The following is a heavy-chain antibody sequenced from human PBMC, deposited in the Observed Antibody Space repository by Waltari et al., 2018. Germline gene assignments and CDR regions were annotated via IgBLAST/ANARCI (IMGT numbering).Heavy chain of an antibody. CDR2: ITNSGST. CDR3: ARGIPVRIFDE. CDR1: GDSFRGYY. J-gene: IGHJ4*02. Sequence: QVQLQHWCSGLLKPSETLSLTCAVYGDSFRGYYWTWIRQSTGKGLEWIGEITNSGSTYYNPSLKSRVTILVGASENQFSLRLTSVTAADTAVYYCARGIPVRIFDEWGQGTLVTVS. V-gene: IGHV4-34*01. D-gene: IGHD2-21*01.